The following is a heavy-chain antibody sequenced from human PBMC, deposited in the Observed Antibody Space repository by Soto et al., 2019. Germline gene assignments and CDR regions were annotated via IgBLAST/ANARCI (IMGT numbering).Heavy chain of an antibody. Sequence: GGSLRLSCAASGFTFSSYAMSWVRQAPGKGLEWVSAISGSGGSTYYADSVKGRFTISRDNSKNTLYLQMNSLRAEDTAVYYCAKDSEPTYYYGSGSYYAFDIWGQGTMVTVSS. CDR1: GFTFSSYA. CDR2: ISGSGGST. CDR3: AKDSEPTYYYGSGSYYAFDI. V-gene: IGHV3-23*01. D-gene: IGHD3-10*01. J-gene: IGHJ3*02.